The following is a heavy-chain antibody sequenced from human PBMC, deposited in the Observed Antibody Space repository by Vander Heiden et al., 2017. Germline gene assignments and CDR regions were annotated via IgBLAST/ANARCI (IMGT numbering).Heavy chain of an antibody. V-gene: IGHV3-23*01. D-gene: IGHD2-15*01. CDR2: SSGSGGST. CDR3: AKAIVVVVAATDY. Sequence: EVQLLESGGVLVQPGGSLRLSCAASGFTFSSYAISWVRQAPGKGLEWVSASSGSGGSTYYADSVKGRFTISRDNSKNTLYLQMNSLRAEDTAVYYCAKAIVVVVAATDYWGQGTLVTVSS. J-gene: IGHJ4*02. CDR1: GFTFSSYA.